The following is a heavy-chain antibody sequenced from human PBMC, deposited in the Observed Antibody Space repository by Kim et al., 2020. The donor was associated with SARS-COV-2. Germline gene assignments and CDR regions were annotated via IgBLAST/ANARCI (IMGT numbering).Heavy chain of an antibody. Sequence: ASVNVSCKASGYTFTSYWIHWVRQAPGQGLEWMGMINPSNAYTRYAQSFQGRVTTTSDTSTSTASMELSSLTSEDTAVYYCASAWDQNFDFWVQGTLVTVSS. CDR3: ASAWDQNFDF. V-gene: IGHV1-46*01. D-gene: IGHD1-26*01. J-gene: IGHJ4*02. CDR1: GYTFTSYW. CDR2: INPSNAYT.